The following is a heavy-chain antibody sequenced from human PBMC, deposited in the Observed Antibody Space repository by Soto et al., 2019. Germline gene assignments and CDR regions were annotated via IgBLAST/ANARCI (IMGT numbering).Heavy chain of an antibody. CDR2: ISAYNGNT. CDR1: GYTFTSYG. Sequence: VASVKVSCKASGYTFTSYGISWVRQAPGQGLEWMGWISAYNGNTNYAQKLQGRVTMTTDTSTSTAYMELRSLRSDDTAVYYCAREGVPAAIRGGYYYYGMDVWGQGTMVTVSS. D-gene: IGHD2-2*02. V-gene: IGHV1-18*01. CDR3: AREGVPAAIRGGYYYYGMDV. J-gene: IGHJ6*02.